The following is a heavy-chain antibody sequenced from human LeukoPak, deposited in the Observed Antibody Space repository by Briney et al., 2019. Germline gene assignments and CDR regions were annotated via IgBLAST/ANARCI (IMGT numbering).Heavy chain of an antibody. CDR2: IYYSGST. CDR3: ARYPTYYSPEYFQH. D-gene: IGHD3-10*01. CDR1: GGSLSSYY. Sequence: SETLSLTCTVSGGSLSSYYWSWIRQPPGKGLEWIGYIYYSGSTNYNPSLKSRVTISVDTSKNQFSLKLSSVTAADTAVYYCARYPTYYSPEYFQHWGQGTLVTVSS. J-gene: IGHJ1*01. V-gene: IGHV4-59*01.